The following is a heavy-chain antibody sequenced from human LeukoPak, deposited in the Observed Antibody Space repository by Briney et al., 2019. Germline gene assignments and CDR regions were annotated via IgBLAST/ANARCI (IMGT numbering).Heavy chain of an antibody. Sequence: GGSLRLSCAASGFTLSSYWMHWVRQAPGKGLVWVSRLNSYGSSTNYADSVKGRFTISRDNAKNTLYLQMNSLRAEDTAVYYCARGVTGSLSGLYGMDVWGQGTTVTVSS. CDR1: GFTLSSYW. D-gene: IGHD2-21*02. CDR3: ARGVTGSLSGLYGMDV. V-gene: IGHV3-74*01. CDR2: LNSYGSST. J-gene: IGHJ6*02.